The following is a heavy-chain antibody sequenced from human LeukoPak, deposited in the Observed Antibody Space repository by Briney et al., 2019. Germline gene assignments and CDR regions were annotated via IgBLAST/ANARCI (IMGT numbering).Heavy chain of an antibody. CDR3: VRASHTGFDLHFDQ. CDR2: ISSNGKTI. J-gene: IGHJ4*02. V-gene: IGHV3-48*03. CDR1: GFAFSGRE. D-gene: IGHD2-8*02. Sequence: PGRSLRLSCSASGFAFSGREMAWVRQAPGKGLEWVSYISSNGKTILHADSVKGRITISRDNAKNSLYLQLSGLRVEDSAFYYCVRASHTGFDLHFDQWGQGTLVTVSA.